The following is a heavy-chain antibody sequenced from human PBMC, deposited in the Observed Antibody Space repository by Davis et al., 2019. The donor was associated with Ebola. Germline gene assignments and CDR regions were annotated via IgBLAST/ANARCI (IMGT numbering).Heavy chain of an antibody. CDR2: INWNGGST. D-gene: IGHD6-19*01. CDR1: GFTVSSNY. V-gene: IGHV3-20*04. J-gene: IGHJ4*02. CDR3: ARGQWLGPHYFDY. Sequence: GGSLRLSCAASGFTVSSNYMSWVRQAPGKGLEWVSGINWNGGSTGYADSVKGRFTISRDNAKNSLYLQMNSLRAEDTAVYYCARGQWLGPHYFDYWGQGTLVTVSS.